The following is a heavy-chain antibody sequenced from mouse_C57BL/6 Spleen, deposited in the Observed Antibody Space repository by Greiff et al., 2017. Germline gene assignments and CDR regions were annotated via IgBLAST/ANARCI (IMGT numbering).Heavy chain of an antibody. J-gene: IGHJ4*01. V-gene: IGHV14-3*01. CDR2: IDPANGNT. Sequence: VQLQQSVAELVRPGASVKLSCTASGFNIKNTYMHWVKQRPEQGLEWIGRIDPANGNTKYAPKFQGKATITADTSSNTAYLQLSSLTSEDTAIYYCAAITTVVVPHYAMDDWGQGTSVTVSS. D-gene: IGHD1-1*01. CDR3: AAITTVVVPHYAMDD. CDR1: GFNIKNTY.